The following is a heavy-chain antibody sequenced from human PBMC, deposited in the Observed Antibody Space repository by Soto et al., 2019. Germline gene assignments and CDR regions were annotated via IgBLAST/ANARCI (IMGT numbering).Heavy chain of an antibody. D-gene: IGHD3-22*01. V-gene: IGHV1-69*13. CDR3: AVGRAAYDSSGYQYYYGMDV. CDR1: GGTFNSYA. J-gene: IGHJ6*02. Sequence: SVKVSCKASGGTFNSYAISWVRQAPGQGLERMGGIIPIFGTANYAQKFQGRVTITADESTSTAYMELSSLRSEDTAVYYCAVGRAAYDSSGYQYYYGMDVWGQGTTVTVSS. CDR2: IIPIFGTA.